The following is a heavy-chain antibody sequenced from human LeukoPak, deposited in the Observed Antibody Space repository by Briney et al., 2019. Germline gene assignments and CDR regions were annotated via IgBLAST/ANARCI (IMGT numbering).Heavy chain of an antibody. CDR3: ARASNPSGVTTCYFDY. D-gene: IGHD4-17*01. J-gene: IGHJ4*02. CDR1: GGSISSGGYS. V-gene: IGHV4-30-2*01. CDR2: IYHSGST. Sequence: SEILSLTCAVSGGSISSGGYSWSWIRQPLGKGLEWIGYIYHSGSTYYNPSLKSRVTISVDRSKNQFSLKLSSVTAADTAVYYCARASNPSGVTTCYFDYWGQGTLVTVSS.